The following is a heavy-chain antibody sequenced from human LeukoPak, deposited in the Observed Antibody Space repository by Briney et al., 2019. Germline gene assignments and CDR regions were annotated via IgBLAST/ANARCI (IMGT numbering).Heavy chain of an antibody. D-gene: IGHD5-12*01. CDR1: GGTFRIYA. Sequence: GASVKVSCKASGGTFRIYAISWVRQAPGQGLEWMGGITPILGTANYAQKFQGRVTITADESTSTAYMELSSLRSEDTAVYYCARAHSGYDSDWFDPWGQGTLVTVSS. CDR2: ITPILGTA. CDR3: ARAHSGYDSDWFDP. J-gene: IGHJ5*02. V-gene: IGHV1-69*13.